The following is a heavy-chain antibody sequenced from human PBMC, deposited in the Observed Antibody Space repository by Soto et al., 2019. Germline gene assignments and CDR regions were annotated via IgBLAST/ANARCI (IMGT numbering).Heavy chain of an antibody. V-gene: IGHV5-51*01. CDR1: GYSFTSYW. CDR3: ARRADSSSWDFYYGMDV. CDR2: IYPGDSDT. D-gene: IGHD6-13*01. Sequence: GESLKISGKGSGYSFTSYWIGWVRQMHGKGLEWMGIIYPGDSDTRYSPSFQGQVTISADKSISTAYLQWSSLKASDTAMYYCARRADSSSWDFYYGMDVWGQGTTVTVSS. J-gene: IGHJ6*02.